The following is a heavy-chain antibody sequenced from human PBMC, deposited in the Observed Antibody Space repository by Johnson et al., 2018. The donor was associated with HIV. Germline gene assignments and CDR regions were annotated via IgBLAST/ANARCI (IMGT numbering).Heavy chain of an antibody. CDR3: ARSGGYPNAFDM. CDR1: GFTFSSYG. J-gene: IGHJ3*02. D-gene: IGHD6-13*01. V-gene: IGHV3-30*02. Sequence: VQLLESGGGVVQPGGSLRLSCAASGFTFSSYGMHWVRQAPGKGLEWVAFIRYDGSNKYYADSVKGRFTISRDNSKNSLFLQMNSLRVEDTAVYYCARSGGYPNAFDMWGQGTLVTVPA. CDR2: IRYDGSNK.